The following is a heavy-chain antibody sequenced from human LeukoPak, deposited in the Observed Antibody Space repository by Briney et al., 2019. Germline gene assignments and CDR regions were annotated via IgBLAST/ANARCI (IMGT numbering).Heavy chain of an antibody. CDR2: IYYSGST. J-gene: IGHJ5*02. Sequence: SETLSLTCTVSGGSISSSSYYWGWIRQPPGKGLEWIGSIYYSGSTYYNPSLKSRVTISVDTSKNQFSLKLSSVTAADTAVYYCARRCSSWYGECWFDPWGQGTLVTVSS. CDR1: GGSISSSSYY. CDR3: ARRCSSWYGECWFDP. D-gene: IGHD6-13*01. V-gene: IGHV4-39*01.